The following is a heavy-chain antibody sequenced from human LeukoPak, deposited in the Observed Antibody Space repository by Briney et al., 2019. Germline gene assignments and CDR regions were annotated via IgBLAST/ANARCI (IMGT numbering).Heavy chain of an antibody. CDR3: AKAKKYRVGASTTAPYYMDV. D-gene: IGHD1-26*01. Sequence: PGGSLRLSCAASGFTPDDYAMHSVRQAPGKGLEWVSLISGVGGSTYYADSVKGRFTISRDNSKNSLYLQMNSLRTEDTALYYCAKAKKYRVGASTTAPYYMDVWGKGTAVTVSS. J-gene: IGHJ6*03. V-gene: IGHV3-43*02. CDR1: GFTPDDYA. CDR2: ISGVGGST.